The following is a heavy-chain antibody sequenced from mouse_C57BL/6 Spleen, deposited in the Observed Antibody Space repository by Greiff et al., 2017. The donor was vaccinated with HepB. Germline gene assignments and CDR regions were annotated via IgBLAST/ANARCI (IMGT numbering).Heavy chain of an antibody. J-gene: IGHJ1*03. D-gene: IGHD2-4*01. V-gene: IGHV5-17*01. CDR2: ISSGSSTI. CDR1: GFTFSDYG. Sequence: EVMLVESGGGLVKPGGSLKLSCAASGFTFSDYGMHWVRQAPEKGLEWVAYISSGSSTIYYADTVKGRFTISRDNAKNTLFLQMTSLRSEATAMYYCAVFYYDYDRYFDVWGTGTTVTVSS. CDR3: AVFYYDYDRYFDV.